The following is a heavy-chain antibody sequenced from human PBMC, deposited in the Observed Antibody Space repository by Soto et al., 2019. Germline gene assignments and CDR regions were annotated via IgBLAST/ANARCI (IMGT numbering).Heavy chain of an antibody. Sequence: ASVKVSCKDCGYSYTSYCISWVRQSPGQGLEWMGWISPYNGNKNYAQKLQGRVTMTTDTSTSTAYMELRSLRSVATAVYYFARDHSGSDYWGKGTLVTVSS. J-gene: IGHJ4*02. CDR2: ISPYNGNK. D-gene: IGHD3-10*01. CDR3: ARDHSGSDY. CDR1: GYSYTSYC. V-gene: IGHV1-18*01.